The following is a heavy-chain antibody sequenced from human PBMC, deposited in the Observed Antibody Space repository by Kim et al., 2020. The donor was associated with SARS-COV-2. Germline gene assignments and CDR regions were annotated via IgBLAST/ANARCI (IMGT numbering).Heavy chain of an antibody. CDR3: ARYIAAAGTGPFDY. D-gene: IGHD6-13*01. J-gene: IGHJ4*02. V-gene: IGHV4-39*07. CDR1: GGSISSSSYY. Sequence: SETLSLTCTVSGGSISSSSYYWGWIRQPPGKGLEWIGSIYYSGSTYYNPSLKSRVTISVDTSKNQFSLKLSSVTAADTAVYYCARYIAAAGTGPFDYWGQGTLVTVSS. CDR2: IYYSGST.